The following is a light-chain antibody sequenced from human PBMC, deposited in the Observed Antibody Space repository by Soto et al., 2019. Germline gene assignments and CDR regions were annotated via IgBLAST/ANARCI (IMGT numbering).Light chain of an antibody. CDR2: AAS. Sequence: DIQMTQSPSSLSASVGYRVTITFRASQAIRNDLGWYQQKPAKAPKRLIYAASSLQSGVPSRFSGSGSGTEFTLTISSLQPEDSATYYCLQHNTYPRTFGQGTKVDI. CDR3: LQHNTYPRT. V-gene: IGKV1-17*01. J-gene: IGKJ1*01. CDR1: QAIRND.